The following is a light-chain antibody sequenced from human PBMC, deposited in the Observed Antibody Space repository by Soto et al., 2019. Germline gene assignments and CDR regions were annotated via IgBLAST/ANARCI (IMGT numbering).Light chain of an antibody. J-gene: IGKJ4*01. CDR1: QSISSW. CDR3: QQYNSFLT. V-gene: IGKV1-5*01. CDR2: DAS. Sequence: DIQMTQSPSTLSASVGARVTITCRASQSISSWLAWYQQKPGKAPKLLIYDASSLESGVPSRFSGSGSGTEFTLTISSLQPDDFATYYCQQYNSFLTFGGGTKVDI.